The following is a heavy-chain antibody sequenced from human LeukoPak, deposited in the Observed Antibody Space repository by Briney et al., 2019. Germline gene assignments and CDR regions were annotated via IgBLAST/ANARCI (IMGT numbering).Heavy chain of an antibody. CDR2: ISGSGGST. CDR1: GFTFSSYA. Sequence: GGSLRLSCAASGFTFSSYAMSWVRQAPGKGLEWVSAISGSGGSTCYADSVKGRFTISRDNSRNKLYLQMNNLRTDDTAIYYCARGGGLIAVAVPFDPWGQGTLVTVSS. D-gene: IGHD6-19*01. J-gene: IGHJ5*02. CDR3: ARGGGLIAVAVPFDP. V-gene: IGHV3-23*01.